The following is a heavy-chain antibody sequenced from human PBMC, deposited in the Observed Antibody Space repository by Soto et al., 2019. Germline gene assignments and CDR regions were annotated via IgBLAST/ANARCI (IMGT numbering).Heavy chain of an antibody. CDR3: AFYYYDSSGYSGPMDY. CDR2: ISAYNGNT. Sequence: ASVKVSCKASGYTFTSYGISWVRQAPGQGLEWMGWISAYNGNTNYAQKLQGRVTMTTDTSTSTAYMELRILRSDDTAVYYCAFYYYDSSGYSGPMDYWGQGTLVTVSS. CDR1: GYTFTSYG. D-gene: IGHD3-22*01. J-gene: IGHJ4*02. V-gene: IGHV1-18*01.